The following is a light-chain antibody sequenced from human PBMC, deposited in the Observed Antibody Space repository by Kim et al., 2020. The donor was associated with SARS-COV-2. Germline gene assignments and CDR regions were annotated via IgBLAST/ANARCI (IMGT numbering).Light chain of an antibody. J-gene: IGKJ1*01. CDR3: QQSYGTRWM. CDR1: QNISTY. Sequence: DILMTQSPSPLSASIGDRVTITCRATQNISTYLNWYQQKPGKAPNLLISAASSLQSGVPSRFSGSGSGTDFTLTITSLQPEDFATYYCQQSYGTRWMFGQGTKVDIK. V-gene: IGKV1-39*01. CDR2: AAS.